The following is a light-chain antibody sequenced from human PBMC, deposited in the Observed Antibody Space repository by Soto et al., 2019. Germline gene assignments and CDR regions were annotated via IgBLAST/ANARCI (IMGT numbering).Light chain of an antibody. CDR3: SSYTSSSSLV. CDR2: DVT. CDR1: SSDVGGYNY. J-gene: IGLJ1*01. V-gene: IGLV2-14*03. Sequence: QSVLTQPVSVSGSPGQSITISCTGTSSDVGGYNYVSWYQQHPDIAPKLMIYDVTTRPSGVSNRFSGSKSGNTASLTISGLQAEDEADYYCSSYTSSSSLVFGTGTKVTVL.